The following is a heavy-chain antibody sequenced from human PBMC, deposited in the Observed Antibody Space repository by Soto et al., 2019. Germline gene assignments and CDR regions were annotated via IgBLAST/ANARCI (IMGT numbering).Heavy chain of an antibody. J-gene: IGHJ5*02. V-gene: IGHV4-4*01. CDR3: AREIVTAGGNNYFDP. CDR2: VYHTGDT. D-gene: IGHD2-21*02. CDR1: GGTVASSHW. Sequence: ETLSLTCGVSGGTVASSHWWSWVRQSPGRGLEWIGNVYHTGDTNFNPSLQSRVTFSVDKSNNQFSPRLTSVTAADTAVYFCAREIVTAGGNNYFDPWGPGTLVTAPQ.